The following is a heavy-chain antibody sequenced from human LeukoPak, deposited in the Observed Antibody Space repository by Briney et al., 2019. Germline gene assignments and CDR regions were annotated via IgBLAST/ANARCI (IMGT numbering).Heavy chain of an antibody. Sequence: AETLSLTCTVSGGSISSYYWSWIRQPPGKGLEWIGYIYYSGSTNYNPSLKSRVTISVDTSKNQFSLKLSSVTAADTAVYYCARERGRTHYDFWSGYHMDVWGKGTTVTVSS. CDR3: ARERGRTHYDFWSGYHMDV. CDR1: GGSISSYY. J-gene: IGHJ6*03. CDR2: IYYSGST. V-gene: IGHV4-59*01. D-gene: IGHD3-3*01.